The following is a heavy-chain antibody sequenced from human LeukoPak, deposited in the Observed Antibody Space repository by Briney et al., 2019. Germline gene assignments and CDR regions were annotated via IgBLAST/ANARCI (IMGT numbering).Heavy chain of an antibody. D-gene: IGHD4-17*01. CDR2: IFYS. CDR1: GGSISTSNYY. Sequence: PSETLSLTCTVSGGSISTSNYYWGWIRQPPGKGLEWIGNIFYSPSLRSRVTISLDTSRNQFSLKLNSVTAADTAVYYCARWTTVTRAFDYWGQGTLVSVSS. V-gene: IGHV4-39*07. CDR3: ARWTTVTRAFDY. J-gene: IGHJ4*02.